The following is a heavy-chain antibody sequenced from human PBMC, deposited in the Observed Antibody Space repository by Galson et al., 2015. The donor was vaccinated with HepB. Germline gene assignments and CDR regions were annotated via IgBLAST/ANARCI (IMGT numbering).Heavy chain of an antibody. Sequence: SLRLSCAASGFAFSSYWMSWVRQAPGKGLEWVANIKQDGSEKYYVDSVKGRFTISRDNAKNSLYLQMNSLRAEDTAVYYCARQYGDWGGYYFDYWGQGTLVTVSS. CDR1: GFAFSSYW. J-gene: IGHJ4*02. CDR2: IKQDGSEK. D-gene: IGHD4-17*01. V-gene: IGHV3-7*01. CDR3: ARQYGDWGGYYFDY.